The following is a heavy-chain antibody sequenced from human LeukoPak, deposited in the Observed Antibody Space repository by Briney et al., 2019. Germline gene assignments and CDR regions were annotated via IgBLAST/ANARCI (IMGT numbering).Heavy chain of an antibody. CDR3: ARGKGDCGGDCYRAPFDY. J-gene: IGHJ4*02. V-gene: IGHV4-34*01. CDR1: GGSFSGYY. D-gene: IGHD2-21*02. CDR2: INHSGST. Sequence: SETLFLTCAVYGGSFSGYYWSWIRQPPGKGLEWIGEINHSGSTNYNPSLKSRVTISVDTSKNQFSLKLSSVTAADTAVYYCARGKGDCGGDCYRAPFDYWGQGTLVTVSS.